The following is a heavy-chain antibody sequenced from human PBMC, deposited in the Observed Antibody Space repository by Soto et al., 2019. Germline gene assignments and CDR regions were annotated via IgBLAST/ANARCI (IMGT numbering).Heavy chain of an antibody. CDR3: ARSREMYYYDSSGYYAH. V-gene: IGHV4-59*01. D-gene: IGHD3-22*01. CDR2: VSFSGSP. J-gene: IGHJ4*02. Sequence: PSETLSLTCTVSGDSISSYYWNWIRQPPGKGLEWIGYVSFSGSPSYNPSLKSRVTISVDTSKNQFSLRLSSVTAADTAVYYCARSREMYYYDSSGYYAHWGQGTRVTVSS. CDR1: GDSISSYY.